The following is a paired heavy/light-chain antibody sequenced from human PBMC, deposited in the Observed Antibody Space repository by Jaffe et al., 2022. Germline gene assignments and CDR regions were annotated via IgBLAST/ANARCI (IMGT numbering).Light chain of an antibody. CDR1: QSVNSF. CDR3: QHRSTWSYT. J-gene: IGKJ2*01. Sequence: EIVLTQSPATLSLSPGERATLSCRASQSVNSFLAWYQQRPGQAPRLLIYDTSNRATGVPARFSGSGSGTDFTLTISSLEPEDFAVYYCQHRSTWSYTFGQGTKLEI. CDR2: DTS. V-gene: IGKV3-11*01.
Heavy chain of an antibody. CDR2: INAGKGDT. CDR3: ARDQSDYGDYGVLDS. V-gene: IGHV1-3*01. Sequence: QVQLVQSGAEVKKSGASVKVSCKASGYTFTSHAVHWVRQAPGQRLEWMGWINAGKGDTKYSQKFEGRGTFTRDTSANTAYMQLSSLTSEDTAIYYCARDQSDYGDYGVLDSWGQGTLVTVSS. J-gene: IGHJ4*02. D-gene: IGHD4-17*01. CDR1: GYTFTSHA.